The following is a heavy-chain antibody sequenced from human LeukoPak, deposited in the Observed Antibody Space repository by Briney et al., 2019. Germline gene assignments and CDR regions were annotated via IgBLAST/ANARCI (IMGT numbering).Heavy chain of an antibody. CDR3: AREARAPNY. Sequence: GGSLRLSCAATGFTFSSYEMNWARQAPGKGLEWVSYISSSGNTIYYADSVKGRFTISRDNAKNSLYLQMNSLRAEDTAVYYCAREARAPNYWGQGTLVTVSS. CDR2: ISSSGNTI. CDR1: GFTFSSYE. J-gene: IGHJ4*02. V-gene: IGHV3-48*03.